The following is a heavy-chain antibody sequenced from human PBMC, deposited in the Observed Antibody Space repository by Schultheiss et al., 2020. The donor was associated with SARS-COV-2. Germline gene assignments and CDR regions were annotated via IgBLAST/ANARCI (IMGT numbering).Heavy chain of an antibody. J-gene: IGHJ4*02. V-gene: IGHV4-39*07. CDR3: ARDRALWFGELTL. D-gene: IGHD3-10*01. CDR2: SYYNGTT. Sequence: SETLSLTCTVSGGSISSSSYYWGWIRQPPGKGLQWIGSSYYNGTTCYSPSLRSRVTISVDTSKNQFSLKLSSVTAADTAVYYCARDRALWFGELTLWGQGTLVTVSS. CDR1: GGSISSSSYY.